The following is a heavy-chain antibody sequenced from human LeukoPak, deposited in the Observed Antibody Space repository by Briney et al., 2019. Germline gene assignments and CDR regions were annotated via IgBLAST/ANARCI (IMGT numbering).Heavy chain of an antibody. D-gene: IGHD2-2*01. CDR2: LYISGST. V-gene: IGHV4-4*07. J-gene: IGHJ5*02. CDR1: SASISSYY. Sequence: SETLSLTCTVSSASISSYYYNWIRQTAGRGLEWIGRLYISGSTDYNPSLKNRVTISVDTSKNQFSLKLSSVTAADTAVYYCARGGKYQLPFPNNWFDPWGQGTLVTVSS. CDR3: ARGGKYQLPFPNNWFDP.